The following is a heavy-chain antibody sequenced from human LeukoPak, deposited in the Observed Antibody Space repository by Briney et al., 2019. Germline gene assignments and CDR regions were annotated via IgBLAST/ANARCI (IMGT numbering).Heavy chain of an antibody. V-gene: IGHV4-4*07. D-gene: IGHD2-2*02. Sequence: PSETLSLTCTVSGGSISSYYWTWTRQPAGKGLEWIGRIYTTGSTNYNPSLNSRVTMSVDTSKNQFYLKLNSVTAADTAVYYCAGRRGSSTTCYTPIEYWGQGTLVTVSS. CDR1: GGSISSYY. CDR2: IYTTGST. CDR3: AGRRGSSTTCYTPIEY. J-gene: IGHJ4*02.